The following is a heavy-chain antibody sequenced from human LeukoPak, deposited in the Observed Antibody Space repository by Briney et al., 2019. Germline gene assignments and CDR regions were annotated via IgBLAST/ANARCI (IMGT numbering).Heavy chain of an antibody. V-gene: IGHV4-4*07. Sequence: SETLSLTCTVSGGSISSYYWSWIRQPAGKGLEWIGRIYTSGSTNYNPSLKSRVTMSVDTSKNQFSLKLSSVTAADTAVYYCARGGGHYYDSSGYYYDYWGQGTLVTVSS. CDR2: IYTSGST. CDR1: GGSISSYY. D-gene: IGHD3-22*01. J-gene: IGHJ4*02. CDR3: ARGGGHYYDSSGYYYDY.